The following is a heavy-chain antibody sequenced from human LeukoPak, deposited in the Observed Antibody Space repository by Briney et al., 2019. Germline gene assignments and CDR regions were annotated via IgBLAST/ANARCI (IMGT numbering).Heavy chain of an antibody. J-gene: IGHJ4*02. CDR2: IYPDESNI. CDR3: ARPPSRGYSSSFEY. Sequence: GESLKISCKGSGYSFATYWIAWVRQMPGKGLEWMGIIYPDESNIRYSPSFRGQVTISADKSISTAYLQWSSLKASDTAIYYCARPPSRGYSSSFEYWGQGTLVTISS. CDR1: GYSFATYW. D-gene: IGHD6-13*01. V-gene: IGHV5-51*01.